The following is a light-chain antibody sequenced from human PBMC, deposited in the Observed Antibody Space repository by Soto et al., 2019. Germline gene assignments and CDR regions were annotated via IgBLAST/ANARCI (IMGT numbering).Light chain of an antibody. CDR3: QQFRT. Sequence: IVMTQSRATLSVSQGQRPTLSCRASQSVSSNLAWYQQRPGQAPRLLIYGASTRATGIPARFSGSGSATEFTLTISRLEPEDFAVYYCQQFRTFCQGTNVDI. CDR1: QSVSSN. V-gene: IGKV3-15*01. CDR2: GAS. J-gene: IGKJ1*01.